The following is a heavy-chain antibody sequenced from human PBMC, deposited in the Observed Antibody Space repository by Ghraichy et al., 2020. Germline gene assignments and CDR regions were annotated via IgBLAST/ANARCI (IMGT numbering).Heavy chain of an antibody. D-gene: IGHD1-7*01. CDR1: GFTFSDHY. J-gene: IGHJ5*02. V-gene: IGHV3-72*01. Sequence: GESLNISCAASGFTFSDHYVYWVRQAPGKGLEWVGRSRNRAKNFITDYAASVKGRFTISRDDSKDSLYLQMNSLNIDDTAVYYCTRFFPFPNFGWFDPWGQGTLVTVSS. CDR3: TRFFPFPNFGWFDP. CDR2: SRNRAKNFIT.